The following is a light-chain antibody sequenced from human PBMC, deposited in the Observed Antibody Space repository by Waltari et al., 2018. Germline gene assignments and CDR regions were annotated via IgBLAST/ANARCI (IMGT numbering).Light chain of an antibody. CDR2: DVS. CDR3: SSYIGSSTLEL. Sequence: QSALTQPASVSGSPGQSLTISCTGTSSAVGGHNYVSWYQQHPGKAPKLMIFDVSNRPSGVSNRFSGSKSGNTASLTISGLQAEDEADYYCSSYIGSSTLELFGGGTSLTVL. V-gene: IGLV2-14*03. CDR1: SSAVGGHNY. J-gene: IGLJ2*01.